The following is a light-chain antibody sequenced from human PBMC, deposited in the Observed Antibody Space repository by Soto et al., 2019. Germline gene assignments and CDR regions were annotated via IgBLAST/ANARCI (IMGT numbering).Light chain of an antibody. Sequence: EIVMTQSPATLSWSPGERVTLSCRASQSISNTYLSWYQQKGGQAPRLLIYGASTRATGVPARFSGSGSGTDFTLTISGLQPEDFAVYYCHQDYTLPLTFGGGTKVEIK. CDR2: GAS. V-gene: IGKV3D-7*01. CDR3: HQDYTLPLT. CDR1: QSISNTY. J-gene: IGKJ4*01.